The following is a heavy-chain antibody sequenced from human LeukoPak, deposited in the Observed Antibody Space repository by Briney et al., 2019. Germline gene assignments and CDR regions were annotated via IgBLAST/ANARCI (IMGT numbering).Heavy chain of an antibody. CDR2: ISWNSGSI. CDR1: GFTFNNYA. J-gene: IGHJ3*02. V-gene: IGHV3-9*01. Sequence: GGSLRLSCAASGFTFNNYAMSWVRQAPGKGLEWVSGISWNSGSIGYADSVKGRFTISRDNAKNSLYLQMNSLRAEDTALYYCAKDSQDSSIEGAFDIWGKGTMVTVSS. D-gene: IGHD3-22*01. CDR3: AKDSQDSSIEGAFDI.